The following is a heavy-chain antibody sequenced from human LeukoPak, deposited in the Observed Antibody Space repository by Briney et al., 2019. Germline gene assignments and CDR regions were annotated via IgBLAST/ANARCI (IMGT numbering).Heavy chain of an antibody. D-gene: IGHD3-16*01. J-gene: IGHJ3*02. V-gene: IGHV1-3*01. CDR1: GYTFTSYA. Sequence: ASVKVSCKASGYTFTSYAMHWVRQAPGQRLEWMGWINAGNGNTKYSQEFQGRVTMTRDTSISTAYMELSRLRSDDTAVYYCARGWGERSAFDIWGQGTMVTVSS. CDR3: ARGWGERSAFDI. CDR2: INAGNGNT.